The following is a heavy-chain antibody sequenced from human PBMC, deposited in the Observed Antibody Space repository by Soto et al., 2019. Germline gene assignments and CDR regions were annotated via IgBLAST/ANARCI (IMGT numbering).Heavy chain of an antibody. D-gene: IGHD3-10*01. CDR1: GFTFSGYG. J-gene: IGHJ4*02. Sequence: PGGSLRLSCVASGFTFSGYGMHWVRQAPGKGLEWLAVISHDGSDKYYADSVRGRFTISRDNSENTLYLQMSSLRPEDTAVYYCAKEDVWFAKDYWGQGTLVTVSS. V-gene: IGHV3-30*18. CDR3: AKEDVWFAKDY. CDR2: ISHDGSDK.